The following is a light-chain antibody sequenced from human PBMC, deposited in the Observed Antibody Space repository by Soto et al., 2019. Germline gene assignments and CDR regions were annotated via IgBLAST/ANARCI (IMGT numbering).Light chain of an antibody. V-gene: IGKV3-11*01. Sequence: EIVLTQSPATLSLSPGERATLSCRASQSVSSYLACYQQKPGQTPRLLIYEASNRAAGIPARFSGSGSGTDFTLTVSSLEPEDFALYYCQQRSNWPSITFGQGKRLEIK. CDR3: QQRSNWPSIT. CDR2: EAS. CDR1: QSVSSY. J-gene: IGKJ5*01.